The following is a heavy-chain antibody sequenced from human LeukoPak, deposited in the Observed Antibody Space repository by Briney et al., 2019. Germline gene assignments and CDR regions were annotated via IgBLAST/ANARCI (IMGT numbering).Heavy chain of an antibody. CDR3: ARGLHQLLSGWFDP. Sequence: SETLSLTCAVYGGSFSGYYWSWIRQPPGKGLEWSGEINHSGSTNYNPSLKSRVTISVDTSKNQFSLKLGSVTAAERAVYYCARGLHQLLSGWFDPGGRGTLVTVSS. J-gene: IGHJ5*02. CDR1: GGSFSGYY. CDR2: INHSGST. D-gene: IGHD2-2*01. V-gene: IGHV4-34*01.